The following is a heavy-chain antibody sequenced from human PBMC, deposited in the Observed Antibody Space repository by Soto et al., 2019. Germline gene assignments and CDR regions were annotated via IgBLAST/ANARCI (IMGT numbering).Heavy chain of an antibody. V-gene: IGHV3-23*01. D-gene: IGHD2-2*01. Sequence: GGSLRLSCAASGFTFSSYAMSWVRQAPGKGLEWVSKIDGSGGNTYYTDSLKGRFTISRDNSKNTVYLQMNSLRAEDTAVYYCAKGFCSSSSCFNDWYFYLWGRGTLVTVS. CDR3: AKGFCSSSSCFNDWYFYL. J-gene: IGHJ2*01. CDR1: GFTFSSYA. CDR2: IDGSGGNT.